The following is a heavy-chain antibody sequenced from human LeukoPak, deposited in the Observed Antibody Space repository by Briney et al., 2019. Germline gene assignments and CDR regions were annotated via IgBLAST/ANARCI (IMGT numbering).Heavy chain of an antibody. D-gene: IGHD4-17*01. CDR3: AGHYYDYGDSRGGLIDH. J-gene: IGHJ4*02. V-gene: IGHV3-23*01. Sequence: GGSLRLSCAASGFTFSSYAMSWVRQAPGKGLEWVSVISGSGGNAYYADSVKGRFTISRDSSKNSVYLQMNSLRAEDTALYYCAGHYYDYGDSRGGLIDHWGQGTLVTVSS. CDR2: ISGSGGNA. CDR1: GFTFSSYA.